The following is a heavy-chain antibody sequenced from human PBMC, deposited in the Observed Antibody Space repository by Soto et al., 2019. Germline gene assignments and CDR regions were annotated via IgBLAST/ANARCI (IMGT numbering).Heavy chain of an antibody. D-gene: IGHD4-17*01. CDR2: MNPNSGNT. J-gene: IGHJ5*02. CDR3: ARGPQTTVILHWFDP. CDR1: GYTFTSYD. Sequence: ASVKVSCKASGYTFTSYDINWVRQATGQGLEWMGWMNPNSGNTGYAQKFQGRVTMTRNTSISTAYMELSSLRSEDTAVYYCARGPQTTVILHWFDPWGQGTLVTVSS. V-gene: IGHV1-8*01.